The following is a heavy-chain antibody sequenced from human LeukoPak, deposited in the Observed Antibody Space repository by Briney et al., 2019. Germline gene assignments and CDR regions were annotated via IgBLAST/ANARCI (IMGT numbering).Heavy chain of an antibody. V-gene: IGHV3-49*03. CDR2: IRSKAYGGTT. Sequence: SLRLSCTASGFTFGDYAMSWFRQAPGKGLEWVGFIRSKAYGGTTEYAASVKGRFTISRDDSKSIAYLQMNSLKTEDTAVYYCTRDRQLAVLRFLEWLPTAWFDPWGQGTLVTVSS. CDR1: GFTFGDYA. J-gene: IGHJ5*02. CDR3: TRDRQLAVLRFLEWLPTAWFDP. D-gene: IGHD3-3*01.